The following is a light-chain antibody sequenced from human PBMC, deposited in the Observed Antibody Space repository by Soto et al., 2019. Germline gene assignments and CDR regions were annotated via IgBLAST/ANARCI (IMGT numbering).Light chain of an antibody. CDR1: QSISNY. Sequence: DIQMTQSPSSLSASVGDRVTITCRASQSISNYLNWYQQKPGQAPKLLIYATSNLQRGVPSRFSGGGSGTDFTLTISSLQPEDFATYYCQQSYSTPPYTFGQGTNLEIK. J-gene: IGKJ2*01. V-gene: IGKV1-39*01. CDR3: QQSYSTPPYT. CDR2: ATS.